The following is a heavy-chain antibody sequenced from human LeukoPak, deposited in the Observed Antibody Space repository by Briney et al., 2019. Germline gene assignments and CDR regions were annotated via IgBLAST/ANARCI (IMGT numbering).Heavy chain of an antibody. CDR2: ISNSATTI. J-gene: IGHJ4*02. CDR1: GFTFSNYE. Sequence: PGGSLRLSCVASGFTFSNYEMNWVRQAPGKGLEWVSSISNSATTIYYADSVKGRFTISRDNAKNSLYLQMNSLRAEDTAVYYCARPYSHFGLFDYWGQGSLVTVSS. CDR3: ARPYSHFGLFDY. D-gene: IGHD2-21*01. V-gene: IGHV3-48*03.